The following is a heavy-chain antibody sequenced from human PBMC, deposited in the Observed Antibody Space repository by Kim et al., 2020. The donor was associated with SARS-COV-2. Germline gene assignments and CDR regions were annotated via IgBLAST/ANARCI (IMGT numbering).Heavy chain of an antibody. CDR2: INTNTGNQ. CDR3: ARALSRDGYLFDY. J-gene: IGHJ4*02. V-gene: IGHV7-4-1*02. D-gene: IGHD5-12*01. CDR1: GNTFTSYA. Sequence: ASVKVSCKASGNTFTSYAINWVRQAPGQGLGWMAWINTNTGNQRYAQGFTGRFVFSLDTSVSTAYLQISGLKAEDTAVYYCARALSRDGYLFDYWGQGTLVTVSS.